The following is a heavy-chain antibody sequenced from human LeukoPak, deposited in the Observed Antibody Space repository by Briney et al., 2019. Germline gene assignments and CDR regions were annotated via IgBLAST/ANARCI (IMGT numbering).Heavy chain of an antibody. V-gene: IGHV3-23*01. CDR1: GFTFSSYG. J-gene: IGHJ4*02. D-gene: IGHD6-13*01. CDR3: AKVSIAAAAYFDY. CDR2: ISGSGGFT. Sequence: GGSLRLSCAASGFTFSSYGMSWVRQAPGKGLEWASGISGSGGFTYYADSVKGRFTISRDNSKNTLYLQMNSLRAEDTAVYYCAKVSIAAAAYFDYWGQGTLVTVSS.